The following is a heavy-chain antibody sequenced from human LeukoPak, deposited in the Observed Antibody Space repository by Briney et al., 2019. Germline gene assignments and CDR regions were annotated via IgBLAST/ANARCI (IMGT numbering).Heavy chain of an antibody. CDR3: ARALNGYYYYGMDV. CDR2: ISYDGSNK. D-gene: IGHD2-8*01. CDR1: GFTFDDYA. V-gene: IGHV3-30*04. J-gene: IGHJ6*02. Sequence: GGSLRLSCIASGFTFDDYAMHWVRQAPGKGLEWVAVISYDGSNKYYADSVKGRFTISRDNSKNTLYLQMNSLRAEDTAVYYCARALNGYYYYGMDVWGQGTTVTVSS.